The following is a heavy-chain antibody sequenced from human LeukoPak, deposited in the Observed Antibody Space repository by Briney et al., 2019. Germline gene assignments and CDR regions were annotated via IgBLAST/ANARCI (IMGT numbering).Heavy chain of an antibody. CDR1: GGTFTSYG. CDR3: ARRPPVAGDFDY. V-gene: IGHV1-18*01. Sequence: ASVKVSCKASGGTFTSYGISWVRQAPGQGLEWMGWISAYNGNTNYAQKLQGRVTMTTDTSTSTAYMELRSLRSDDTAVYYCARRPPVAGDFDYWGQGTLVTVSS. D-gene: IGHD6-19*01. J-gene: IGHJ4*02. CDR2: ISAYNGNT.